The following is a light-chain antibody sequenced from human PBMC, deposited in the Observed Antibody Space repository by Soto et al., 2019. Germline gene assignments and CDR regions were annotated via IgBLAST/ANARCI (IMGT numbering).Light chain of an antibody. CDR1: SGSIASNY. Sequence: FMLTQPHSVSASPGKTVTISCTRSSGSIASNYVQWYQQRPGSSPTTVIYDDNQRPSGVPDRFSGSIDSSSNSASLTISGLKTEDEADYYCQSYDSSNPVVFGGGTKLTVL. CDR3: QSYDSSNPVV. J-gene: IGLJ2*01. V-gene: IGLV6-57*01. CDR2: DDN.